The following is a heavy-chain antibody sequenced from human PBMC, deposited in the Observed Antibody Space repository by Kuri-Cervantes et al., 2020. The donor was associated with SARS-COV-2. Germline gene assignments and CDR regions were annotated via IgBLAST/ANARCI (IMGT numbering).Heavy chain of an antibody. J-gene: IGHJ6*02. CDR1: GFTFSDYY. CDR2: ISGSGGST. V-gene: IGHV3-23*01. CDR3: FSGYYDFWSGYETPYYYYGMDV. Sequence: GGSLRLSCAASGFTFSDYYMSWVRQAPGKGLEWVSAISGSGGSTYYADSVRGRFTISRDNSKDTLYLQMNSLRAEDTAVYYCFSGYYDFWSGYETPYYYYGMDVWGQGTTVTVSS. D-gene: IGHD3-3*01.